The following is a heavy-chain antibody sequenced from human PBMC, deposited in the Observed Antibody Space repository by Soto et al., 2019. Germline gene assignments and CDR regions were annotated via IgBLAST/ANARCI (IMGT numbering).Heavy chain of an antibody. J-gene: IGHJ5*02. CDR3: ASPKVVVTVATSSFDP. Sequence: QVQLQESGPGLVKPSQTLSLTCTVSGGSINSGDYYWSWIRQPPGKGLEWIGYIYYSGSTYYNPSLKSRVSMSAATSKNQFSLTLSSVTAAATAVYYGASPKVVVTVATSSFDPGGQGTLVTVSS. D-gene: IGHD4-17*01. CDR2: IYYSGST. V-gene: IGHV4-30-4*01. CDR1: GGSINSGDYY.